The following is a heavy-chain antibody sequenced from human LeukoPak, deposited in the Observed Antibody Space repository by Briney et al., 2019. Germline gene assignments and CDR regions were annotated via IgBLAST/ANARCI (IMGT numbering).Heavy chain of an antibody. CDR2: IYYSGST. CDR3: ARAVGAINFDY. J-gene: IGHJ4*02. D-gene: IGHD1-26*01. Sequence: SETLPLTCTVSGGSISSYYWSWIRQPPGKGLEWIGYIYYSGSTNYNPSLKSRVTISVDTSKNQFSLKLSSVTAADTAVYYCARAVGAINFDYWGQGTLVTVSS. V-gene: IGHV4-59*01. CDR1: GGSISSYY.